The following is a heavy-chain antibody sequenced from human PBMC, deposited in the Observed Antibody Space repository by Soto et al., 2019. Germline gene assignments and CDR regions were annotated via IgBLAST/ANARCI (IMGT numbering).Heavy chain of an antibody. CDR2: ISSHGSDK. D-gene: IGHD6-13*01. CDR3: AKDQDIAASHGID. CDR1: GFTFNNYG. V-gene: IGHV3-30*18. J-gene: IGHJ3*01. Sequence: QVQLVESWGGVVQPGTSLRLSCAASGFTFNNYGMHWVRQAPGTGLEWVAAISSHGSDKYYTDSVKGRLTISRDNSKNTLYLQMHSLRAEDTAVYYCAKDQDIAASHGIDWGQGTMVTVSS.